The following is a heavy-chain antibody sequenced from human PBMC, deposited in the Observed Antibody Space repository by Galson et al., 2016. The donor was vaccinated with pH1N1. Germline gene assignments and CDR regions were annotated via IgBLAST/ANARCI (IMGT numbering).Heavy chain of an antibody. Sequence: SVKVSCKASGGTFSSHTITWVRQAGGQGLEWMGRIVPMLGLTDYAQKLQGRVTITADMFASTVYMELSSLTPEDTAVYYCARGLAVAGTFYFDPWGQGTLVTVSS. V-gene: IGHV1-69*02. J-gene: IGHJ4*02. CDR2: IVPMLGLT. CDR3: ARGLAVAGTFYFDP. CDR1: GGTFSSHT. D-gene: IGHD6-19*01.